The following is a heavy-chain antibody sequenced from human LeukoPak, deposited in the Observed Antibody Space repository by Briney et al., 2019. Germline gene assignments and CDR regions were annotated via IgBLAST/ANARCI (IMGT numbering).Heavy chain of an antibody. D-gene: IGHD3-22*01. CDR3: ARHGGRYYDGSGYYYLIWFDP. Sequence: PSETLSLTCTVSGGSTSSSTYYWGWIRQPPGKGLEWIGSVYYSGSTYYNPSLKSRLTISVDTSKNQFSLRLSSVTAADRAVYYCARHGGRYYDGSGYYYLIWFDPWGQGTLVTVSS. CDR1: GGSTSSSTYY. V-gene: IGHV4-39*01. J-gene: IGHJ5*02. CDR2: VYYSGST.